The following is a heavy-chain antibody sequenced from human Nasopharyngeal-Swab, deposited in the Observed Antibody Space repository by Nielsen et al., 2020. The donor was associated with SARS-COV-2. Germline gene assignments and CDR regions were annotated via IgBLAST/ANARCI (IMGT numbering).Heavy chain of an antibody. CDR3: ARGVATDPPARQNSHFDY. Sequence: WIRQPPGKGLEWIGEINHSGSTNYNPSLKSRVTISVDTSKNQFSLKLSSVTAADTAVYYCARGVATDPPARQNSHFDYWGQGTLVTVSS. D-gene: IGHD5-12*01. V-gene: IGHV4-34*01. J-gene: IGHJ4*02. CDR2: INHSGST.